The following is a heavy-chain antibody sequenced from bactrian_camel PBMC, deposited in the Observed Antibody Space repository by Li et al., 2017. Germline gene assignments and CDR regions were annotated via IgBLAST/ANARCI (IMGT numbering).Heavy chain of an antibody. D-gene: IGHD1*01. CDR1: GFTFSSYA. Sequence: VQLVESGGGLVQPGGSLRLSCAASGFTFSSYAMSWVRQAPGKGLEWVSAINSGGGSTSYADSVKGRFTISQNNAKNTVYLQMFNLKPEDTAIYYCSARGTSYFTADYRPIACDYVNTPLGDWGQGTQVTVS. CDR3: SARGTSYFTADYRPIACDYVNTPLGD. V-gene: IGHV3S40*01. CDR2: INSGGGST. J-gene: IGHJ4*01.